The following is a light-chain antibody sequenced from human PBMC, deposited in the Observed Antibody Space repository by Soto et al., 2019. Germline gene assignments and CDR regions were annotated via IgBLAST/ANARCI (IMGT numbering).Light chain of an antibody. J-gene: IGKJ1*01. CDR3: QQYNSYQWT. Sequence: DIQMTQSPSTLSASVGDRVTITCRASQSISSLLAWYQQKPGKAPKLLIYKASSLESGVPSRFSGSGSGTEFTLTISSLQPDDFATYYCQQYNSYQWTFGQGTKVDI. V-gene: IGKV1-5*03. CDR2: KAS. CDR1: QSISSL.